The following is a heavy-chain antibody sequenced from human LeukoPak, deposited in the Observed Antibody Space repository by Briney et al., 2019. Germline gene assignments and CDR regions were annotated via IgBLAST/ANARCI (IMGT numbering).Heavy chain of an antibody. D-gene: IGHD2-21*01. CDR2: INPNSGGT. V-gene: IGHV1-2*02. CDR3: ARGDLAYCGGDCYSVWFDP. CDR1: GYTFTGYY. J-gene: IGHJ5*02. Sequence: ASVKVSCKASGYTFTGYYMHWVRQAPGQGREWMGWINPNSGGTNYAQKFQGRVTISVDTSKNKVSLKLSSVTAADTAVYYCARGDLAYCGGDCYSVWFDPWGQGTLVTVSS.